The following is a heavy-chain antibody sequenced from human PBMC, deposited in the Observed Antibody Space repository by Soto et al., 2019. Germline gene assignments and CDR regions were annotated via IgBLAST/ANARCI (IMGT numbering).Heavy chain of an antibody. CDR1: GFTFSSYG. CDR2: ISYDGSNK. D-gene: IGHD3-9*01. Sequence: QPGGSLRLSCAASGFTFSSYGMHWVRQAPGKGLEWVAVISYDGSNKYYADSVKGRFTISRDNSKNTLYLQMNSLRAEDTAVYYCAKGGSTYYDILTLRNGMDVWGQGTTVTVS. CDR3: AKGGSTYYDILTLRNGMDV. V-gene: IGHV3-30*18. J-gene: IGHJ6*02.